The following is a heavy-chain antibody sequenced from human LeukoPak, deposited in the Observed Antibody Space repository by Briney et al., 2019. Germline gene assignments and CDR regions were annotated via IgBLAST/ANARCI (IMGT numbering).Heavy chain of an antibody. CDR3: AKGVVVVAGSNFDY. CDR1: GFTFSSYS. CDR2: ISDSGANT. Sequence: GGSLRLSCAASGFTFSSYSMSWVRQAPGKGMEWVSIISDSGANTYYADSVRGRFTISRDNSKNTLYLQMNSLRAEDTAVYYCAKGVVVVAGSNFDYWGQGTLVTVSS. D-gene: IGHD2-15*01. J-gene: IGHJ4*02. V-gene: IGHV3-23*01.